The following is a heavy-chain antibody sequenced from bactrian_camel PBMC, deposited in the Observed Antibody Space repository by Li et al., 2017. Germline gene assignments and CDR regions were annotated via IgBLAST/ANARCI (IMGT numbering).Heavy chain of an antibody. CDR2: INTAGRS. J-gene: IGHJ4*01. Sequence: GGSLSLSCAVSGVSADATTKPCLAWYRQAQGKQCQVVALINTAGRSYYTDSVKGRFTASHDNARNTLLLKMNSLKPSDTAMYVCAFDEFAIVYMKNHFEYNHWGQGTQVTVS. CDR3: AFDEFAIVYMKNHFEYNH. V-gene: IGHV3S53*01. CDR1: GVSADATTKP. D-gene: IGHD2*01.